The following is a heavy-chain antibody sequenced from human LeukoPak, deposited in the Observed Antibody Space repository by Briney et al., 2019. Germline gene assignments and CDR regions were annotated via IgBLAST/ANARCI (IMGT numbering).Heavy chain of an antibody. D-gene: IGHD1-26*01. CDR3: ARQNTPHGNFDY. V-gene: IGHV3-11*01. CDR2: ISSSGDSL. Sequence: PGGSLRLSCAASGFTFSDYYMTWIRQAPGKGLEWISFISSSGDSLYYADSVEGRFTISRDNAKDSLYLQMTSLRAEDTAVYYCARQNTPHGNFDYWGQGILVTVSS. J-gene: IGHJ4*02. CDR1: GFTFSDYY.